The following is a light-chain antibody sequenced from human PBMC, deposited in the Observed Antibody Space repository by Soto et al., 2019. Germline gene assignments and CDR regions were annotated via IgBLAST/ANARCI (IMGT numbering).Light chain of an antibody. CDR3: QQRSNWWT. J-gene: IGKJ1*01. CDR2: DAS. Sequence: FTQTPATLSLSPGEGATLSCRASQSVGSYLAWYQQKPGQAPRLLIYDASNRATGIPARFSGSGSGTDFTLTISSLEPEDFAVYYCQQRSNWWTFGQGTKVDIK. V-gene: IGKV3-11*01. CDR1: QSVGSY.